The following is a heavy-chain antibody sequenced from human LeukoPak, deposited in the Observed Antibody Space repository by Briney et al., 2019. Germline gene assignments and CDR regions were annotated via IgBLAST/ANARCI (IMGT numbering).Heavy chain of an antibody. D-gene: IGHD1-14*01. CDR2: IYSGGST. J-gene: IGHJ4*02. CDR1: GFTVSSNY. CDR3: ARGYGNRRPDY. Sequence: PGGSLRLSCAASGFTVSSNYMSWVRQAPGKGLEWVSVIYSGGSTYYADSVKGRFPISRENSKNTLYLQMNSLRAEDTAVYYCARGYGNRRPDYWGQGTLVTVSS. V-gene: IGHV3-53*01.